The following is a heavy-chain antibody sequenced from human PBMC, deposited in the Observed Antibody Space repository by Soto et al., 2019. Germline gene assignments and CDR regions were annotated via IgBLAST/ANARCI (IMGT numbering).Heavy chain of an antibody. V-gene: IGHV1-18*01. CDR3: AIDPYGSTDFDY. J-gene: IGHJ4*02. CDR2: INPKNGQT. CDR1: GYILDTYG. D-gene: IGHD3-10*01. Sequence: QVHLAPSGPEVKPPGASVKVSCKASGYILDTYGISWVRQAPGPGLEWMGWINPKNGQTLYRESLQGRVTVTTDTFTNNAYIELRSLTSDDTAVYYCAIDPYGSTDFDYWGPGTLVTVTS.